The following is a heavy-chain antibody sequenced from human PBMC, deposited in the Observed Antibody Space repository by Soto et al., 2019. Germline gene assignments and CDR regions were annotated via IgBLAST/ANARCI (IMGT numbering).Heavy chain of an antibody. J-gene: IGHJ4*02. CDR1: GYTFTSYG. CDR3: AIVRAAPASYYFDY. Sequence: QVQLVQSGAEVKKPGASVKVSCKASGYTFTSYGWVRQAPGQGLEWMGWISGSNGNTNYAQKLQARLPMPPDTSTSPAYMELRSLRSDATAVYYCAIVRAAPASYYFDYWGQGTLVTVSS. V-gene: IGHV1-18*01. D-gene: IGHD6-13*01. CDR2: ISGSNGNT.